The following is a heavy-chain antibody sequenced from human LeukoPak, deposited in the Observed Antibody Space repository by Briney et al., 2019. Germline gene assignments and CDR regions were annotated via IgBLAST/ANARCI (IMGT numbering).Heavy chain of an antibody. D-gene: IGHD2-21*02. Sequence: SETLSLTCTVSSGSISSYYWSWIRQPPGKGLEWIGYIYYSGNTNYNPSLKSRVTMSVDTSKNQFSLKLSSVTAADTAVYYCARDQGDILDYWGQRTLVTVSS. CDR2: IYYSGNT. CDR1: SGSISSYY. CDR3: ARDQGDILDY. V-gene: IGHV4-59*01. J-gene: IGHJ4*02.